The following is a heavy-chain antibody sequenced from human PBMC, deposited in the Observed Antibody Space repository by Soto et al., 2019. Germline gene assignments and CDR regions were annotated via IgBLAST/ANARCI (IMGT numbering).Heavy chain of an antibody. D-gene: IGHD3-10*01. J-gene: IGHJ4*02. CDR1: GGSFSGYY. CDR2: INHSGST. V-gene: IGHV4-34*01. Sequence: PSETLSLTCAVYGGSFSGYYWIWIRQPPGKGLEWIGEINHSGSTNYNPSLKSRVTISVDTSKNQFSLKLSSVTAADTAVYYCASSRGGYFDNWGQGTLVTVSS. CDR3: ASSRGGYFDN.